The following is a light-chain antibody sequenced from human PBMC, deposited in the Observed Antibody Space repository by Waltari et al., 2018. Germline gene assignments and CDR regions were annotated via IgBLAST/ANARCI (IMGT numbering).Light chain of an antibody. CDR3: QQYNTWPPLT. CDR2: GAS. CDR1: QNVYTN. V-gene: IGKV3-15*01. J-gene: IGKJ4*01. Sequence: EIVMTQSPATLSLSPGESATLSCKASQNVYTNLAWYQQKPGQAPRLLISGASARATGVPSRFRGSGSGTEFTLTISSLQSDDFAVYYYQQYNTWPPLTFGGGTRVDIK.